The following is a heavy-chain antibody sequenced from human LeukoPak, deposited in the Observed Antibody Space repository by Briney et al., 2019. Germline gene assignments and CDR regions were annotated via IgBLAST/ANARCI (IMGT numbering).Heavy chain of an antibody. D-gene: IGHD1-26*01. CDR3: ARDGRYYYAFDI. Sequence: PSETLSLTCAVSGGSISSGGYSWSWIRQPPGKGLEWIGYIYYSGSTYYNPSLKSRVTLSVDTSKNQFSLKLSSVTAADTAVYYCARDGRYYYAFDIWGQGTMVTVSS. CDR2: IYYSGST. V-gene: IGHV4-30-4*07. J-gene: IGHJ3*02. CDR1: GGSISSGGYS.